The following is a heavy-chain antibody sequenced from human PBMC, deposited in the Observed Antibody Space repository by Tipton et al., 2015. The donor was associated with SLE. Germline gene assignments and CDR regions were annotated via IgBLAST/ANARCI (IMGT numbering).Heavy chain of an antibody. CDR1: GGTFSSYT. CDR2: IIPIFGTA. V-gene: IGHV1-69*18. CDR3: ALRRHESLEWLVYPDY. D-gene: IGHD3-3*01. Sequence: QVQLVQSGAEVKKPGSSVKVSCKASGGTFSSYTISWVRQAPGQGLEWMGRIIPIFGTANYEQKVQGRVTITADESTSTAYMELSSLRSEDKAVYYCALRRHESLEWLVYPDYWGQGTRVTVSS. J-gene: IGHJ4*02.